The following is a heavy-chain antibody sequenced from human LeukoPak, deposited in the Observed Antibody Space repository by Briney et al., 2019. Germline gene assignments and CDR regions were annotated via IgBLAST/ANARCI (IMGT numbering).Heavy chain of an antibody. Sequence: PGGSLRLSCAASGFTFSSYGMHWVRQAPGKGLEWVAFIRYDGSNKYYADSVKGRFTISRDNSKNTLYLQMNSLRAEDTAVYYCAKDFLWNYDYYCYMDVWGKGTTVTVSS. V-gene: IGHV3-30*02. D-gene: IGHD1-1*01. CDR2: IRYDGSNK. CDR1: GFTFSSYG. CDR3: AKDFLWNYDYYCYMDV. J-gene: IGHJ6*03.